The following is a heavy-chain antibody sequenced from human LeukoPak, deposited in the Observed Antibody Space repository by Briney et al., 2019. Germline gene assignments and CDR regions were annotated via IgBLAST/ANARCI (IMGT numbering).Heavy chain of an antibody. CDR1: GGSISSGGYY. CDR2: IYHSGST. Sequence: SQTLSLTCTVSGGSISSGGYYWSWIRQPPGKGLEWIGYIYHSGSTNYNPSLKSRVTISVDTSKNQFSLKLSSVTAADTAVYYCVARAAAGLHSLLLFYGMDVWGQGTTVTVSS. D-gene: IGHD6-13*01. CDR3: VARAAAGLHSLLLFYGMDV. J-gene: IGHJ6*02. V-gene: IGHV4-30-2*02.